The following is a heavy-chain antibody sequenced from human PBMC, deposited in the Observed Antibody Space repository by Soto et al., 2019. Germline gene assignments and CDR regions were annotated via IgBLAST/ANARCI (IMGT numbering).Heavy chain of an antibody. CDR1: GGSLNNYF. CDR2: IYISGSA. J-gene: IGHJ5*02. D-gene: IGHD4-4*01. V-gene: IGHV4-4*07. Sequence: SETLSLTCTVSGGSLNNYFWNWIRQPAGKGLEWIGRIYISGSANYNPSLKSRATMSVDTSKNHFSLKLSPVTAADTAIYYCARDYNNRAGRGFDPWGQGTLVTVSS. CDR3: ARDYNNRAGRGFDP.